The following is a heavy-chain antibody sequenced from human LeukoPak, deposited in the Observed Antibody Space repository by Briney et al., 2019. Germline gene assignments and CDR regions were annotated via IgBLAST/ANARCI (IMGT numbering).Heavy chain of an antibody. CDR2: IIPILGVG. V-gene: IGHV1-69*04. D-gene: IGHD7-27*01. Sequence: SVKVSCKASGGTFISYAISWVRQAPGQGLEWMGRIIPILGVGNYAQKFQGRVTITADKSTSTVYMELTSLTSEDTAVYFCARLGWGFWGQGTLVTVSS. CDR3: ARLGWGF. CDR1: GGTFISYA. J-gene: IGHJ4*02.